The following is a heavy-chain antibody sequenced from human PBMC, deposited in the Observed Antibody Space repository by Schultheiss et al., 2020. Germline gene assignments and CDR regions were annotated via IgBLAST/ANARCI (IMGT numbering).Heavy chain of an antibody. CDR3: ARGRSGDYYFDN. V-gene: IGHV1-2*06. CDR2: INPNSGGT. CDR1: GYTFTGYY. D-gene: IGHD3-3*01. J-gene: IGHJ4*02. Sequence: ASVKVSCKASGYTFTGYYMNWVRQAPGQGLEWMGRINPNSGGTNYAQKFQGRVTMTRDTSISTAYMELSRLRSDDTAVYYCARGRSGDYYFDNWGQGTLVTVSS.